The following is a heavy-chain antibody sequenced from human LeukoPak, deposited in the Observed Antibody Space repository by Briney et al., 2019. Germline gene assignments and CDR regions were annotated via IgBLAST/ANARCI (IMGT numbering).Heavy chain of an antibody. CDR3: ARLATVPG. CDR1: GYTFTGYY. J-gene: IGHJ1*01. D-gene: IGHD6-19*01. CDR2: IHPNSGDT. V-gene: IGHV1-2*02. Sequence: GASVKVSCKASGYTFTGYYLHWVRQAPGQGLEWMGWIHPNSGDTNFAQRFQGRVTMTRDTSISTAYMELTGLRSDDTAVYYCARLATVPGWGQGTLVTVSS.